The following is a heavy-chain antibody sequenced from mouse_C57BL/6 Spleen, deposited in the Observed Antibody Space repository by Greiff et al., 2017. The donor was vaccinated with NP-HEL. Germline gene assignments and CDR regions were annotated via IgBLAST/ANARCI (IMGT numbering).Heavy chain of an antibody. CDR1: GYTFTDYY. J-gene: IGHJ3*01. CDR2: INPNNGGT. Sequence: EVQLQQSGSELVKPGASVKISCKASGYTFTDYYMNWVKQSHGKSLEWIGDINPNNGGTSYNQKFKGKATLTVDKSSSTAYMELRSLTSEDSAVYYCASYYYGSTWFAYWGQGTLVTVSA. D-gene: IGHD1-1*01. CDR3: ASYYYGSTWFAY. V-gene: IGHV1-26*01.